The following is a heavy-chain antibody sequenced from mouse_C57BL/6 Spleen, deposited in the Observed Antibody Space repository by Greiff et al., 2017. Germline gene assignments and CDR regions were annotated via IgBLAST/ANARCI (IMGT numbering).Heavy chain of an antibody. CDR1: GFTFSDSY. CDR3: ARDRVYYGSSYGYFDV. D-gene: IGHD1-1*01. Sequence: EVHLVESEGGLVQPGSSMKLSCTASGFTFSDSYMAWVRQVPEKGLEWVANINYDGSSTSYLYSLKSRFIISRDKAKNILYLQMSSLKSEDTATYYCARDRVYYGSSYGYFDVWGTGTTVTVSS. J-gene: IGHJ1*03. CDR2: INYDGSST. V-gene: IGHV5-16*01.